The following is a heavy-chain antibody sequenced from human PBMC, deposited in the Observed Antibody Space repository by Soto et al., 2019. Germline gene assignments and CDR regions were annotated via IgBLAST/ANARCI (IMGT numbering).Heavy chain of an antibody. CDR1: GFSLATSGVG. CDR2: LYWDDDK. J-gene: IGHJ4*02. CDR3: GHDDFWSGVN. Sequence: QVTLKESGPTLVRPTQTLTLTCTFSGFSLATSGVGVGWIRQAPGKAPEWLALLYWDDDKRYRPSLKTRLTITKDSSKKQVGLTMTNREPADTATYHGGHDDFWSGVNWGPGTMVTVSS. D-gene: IGHD3-3*01. V-gene: IGHV2-5*02.